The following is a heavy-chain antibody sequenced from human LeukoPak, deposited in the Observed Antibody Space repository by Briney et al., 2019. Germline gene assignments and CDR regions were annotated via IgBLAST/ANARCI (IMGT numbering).Heavy chain of an antibody. Sequence: PGGSLTLFCAPSGVTFSSYAMHWVRQARGEGRECVVVISYDGSNKYYADSVKGRLTISRDNSKNTLYLQMNSLRAEDTAVYYCARDAYYYGSGSYAPPDVWGKGTTVTVSS. D-gene: IGHD3-10*01. CDR3: ARDAYYYGSGSYAPPDV. CDR2: ISYDGSNK. J-gene: IGHJ6*04. CDR1: GVTFSSYA. V-gene: IGHV3-30*04.